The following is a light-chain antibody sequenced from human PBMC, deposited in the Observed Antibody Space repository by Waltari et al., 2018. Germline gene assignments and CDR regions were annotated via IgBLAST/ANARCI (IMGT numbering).Light chain of an antibody. Sequence: DIQMTQSPSTLSASVGDRVTITCRASQSISDWLAWYQQKPGKAHNLLIYKASSLQSGVPSSFSGSGSGTEFTLTISSLQPDDFATYYCQQYNSYPLTFGGGTKVEIK. V-gene: IGKV1-5*03. CDR3: QQYNSYPLT. CDR2: KAS. CDR1: QSISDW. J-gene: IGKJ4*01.